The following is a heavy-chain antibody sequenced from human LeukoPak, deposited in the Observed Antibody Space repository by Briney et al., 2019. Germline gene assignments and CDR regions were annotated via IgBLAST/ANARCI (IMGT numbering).Heavy chain of an antibody. J-gene: IGHJ6*03. CDR1: GFTFSDYY. D-gene: IGHD2-8*01. CDR2: ISSSGSTI. Sequence: GGSLRLSCAASGFTFSDYYMSWIRQAPGKGLEWVSYISSSGSTIYYADSVKGRFTISRDNAKNSLYLQMNSLRAEDTAVYDCARESLMAHYYYYYHMDVWGKGTTVTVSS. CDR3: ARESLMAHYYYYYHMDV. V-gene: IGHV3-11*01.